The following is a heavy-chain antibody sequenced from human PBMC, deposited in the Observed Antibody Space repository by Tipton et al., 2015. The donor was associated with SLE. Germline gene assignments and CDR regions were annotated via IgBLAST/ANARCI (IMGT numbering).Heavy chain of an antibody. Sequence: TLSLTCAVSGYSISSGYYWGWIRQPPGRGVEWIGYIYTSGSTNYNPPLKSRVTISVDTSKNQFSLKLSSVTAADPAVYYCARPKALVGATGSASAPTLFPLVSW. CDR1: GYSISSGYY. V-gene: IGHV4-38-2*01. CDR2: IYTSGST. CDR3: ARPKALVGATGSASAPTLFPLVS. J-gene: IGHJ5*01. D-gene: IGHD1-26*01.